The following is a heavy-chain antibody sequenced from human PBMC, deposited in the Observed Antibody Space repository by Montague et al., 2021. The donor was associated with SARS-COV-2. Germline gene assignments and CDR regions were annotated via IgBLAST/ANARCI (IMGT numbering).Heavy chain of an antibody. CDR3: ARPLVRGVPKAFDI. CDR2: IYYSGTT. D-gene: IGHD3-10*01. J-gene: IGHJ3*02. CDR1: GGSITRNYY. V-gene: IGHV4-39*01. Sequence: SETLSLTCTVSGGSITRNYYWGWIRQPPGKGLGWVGNIYYSGTTFINPSLASRVTISVDASKNQFSLHLTSVTAADTAVYYCARPLVRGVPKAFDIWGQGALVIVSS.